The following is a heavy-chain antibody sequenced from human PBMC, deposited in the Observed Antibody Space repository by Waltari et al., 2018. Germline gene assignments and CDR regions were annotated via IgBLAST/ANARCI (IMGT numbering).Heavy chain of an antibody. Sequence: QVLLEQSGAAVKQAGSSVKVSCKASGGPFPTYGVSWVRQAPGQGLEWMGKIILVLGEADYAQKFKGRLTITADKSTSTAYMELTSLRSDDTAVYYCAAHDSFDIWGQGTKVTVSS. V-gene: IGHV1-69*04. J-gene: IGHJ3*02. CDR1: GGPFPTYG. CDR2: IILVLGEA. CDR3: AAHDSFDI.